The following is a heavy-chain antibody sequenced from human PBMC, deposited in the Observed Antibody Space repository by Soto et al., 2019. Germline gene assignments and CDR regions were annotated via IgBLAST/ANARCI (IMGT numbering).Heavy chain of an antibody. V-gene: IGHV3-23*01. CDR1: GFTFSSYA. J-gene: IGHJ4*02. D-gene: IGHD6-19*01. CDR2: ISGSGGTT. Sequence: EVQLLESGGGLVQPGGSLRLSCAASGFTFSSYAMSWVRQAPGKGLEWVSSISGSGGTTYYADSVKGRFTISRDNSKSPLYLQMNSLRGEDTAVYYCAKGIAVAGRSGVYWGQGTLVTVSS. CDR3: AKGIAVAGRSGVY.